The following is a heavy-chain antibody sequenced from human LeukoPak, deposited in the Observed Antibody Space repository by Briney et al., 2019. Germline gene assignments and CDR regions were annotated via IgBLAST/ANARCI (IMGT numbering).Heavy chain of an antibody. CDR3: ARAFRARYFDL. V-gene: IGHV4-39*01. Sequence: GSLRLSCAASGFTFRSYAMSWVPQPPGKGLEWIGIIYYSGSTYYNPSLKGRVTISVDTSKNQFSLKLSSVTAADTAVYYCARAFRARYFDLWGRGTLVTVSS. D-gene: IGHD2/OR15-2a*01. J-gene: IGHJ2*01. CDR1: GFTFRSYA. CDR2: IYYSGST.